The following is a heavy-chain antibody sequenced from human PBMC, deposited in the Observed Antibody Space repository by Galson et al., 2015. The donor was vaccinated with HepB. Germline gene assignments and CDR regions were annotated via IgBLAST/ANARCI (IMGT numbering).Heavy chain of an antibody. J-gene: IGHJ5*02. CDR2: IKRDGSEE. D-gene: IGHD2-2*02. CDR3: AGYTWGLSGWLDP. Sequence: SLRLSCAASGFSFSGSWMTWVRQAPGKGLEWVANIKRDGSEEYYLDSVKGRFTISRDNAKNSLYLQMDSLRAEDTAVYYCAGYTWGLSGWLDPWGLGTLVTVSS. V-gene: IGHV3-7*01. CDR1: GFSFSGSW.